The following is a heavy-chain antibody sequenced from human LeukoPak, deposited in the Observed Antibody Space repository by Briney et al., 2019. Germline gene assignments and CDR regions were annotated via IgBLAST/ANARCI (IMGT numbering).Heavy chain of an antibody. J-gene: IGHJ3*02. Sequence: SETLSLTCIVSGGSISSYYWSWIRQPPGKGLEWIGYIYYSGSTNYNPSLKSRVTISVDTSKNQFSLKLSSVTAADTAVYYCARARYVNSFYAFDIWGQGTLVTVSS. CDR1: GGSISSYY. CDR2: IYYSGST. CDR3: ARARYVNSFYAFDI. V-gene: IGHV4-59*01. D-gene: IGHD3-9*01.